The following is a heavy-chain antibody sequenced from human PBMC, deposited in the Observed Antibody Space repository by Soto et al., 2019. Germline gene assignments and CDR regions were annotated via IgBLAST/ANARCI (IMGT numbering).Heavy chain of an antibody. Sequence: GGSLRLSCAASGFTFSNYWMTWVRQAPGKGLEWVANIKEDGSQKYYVDSVKGRFTIFRDNAKNSLYLQMDSLRAEDTAVYYCVGGYYLSIGSFDYWGQGTLVTVSS. CDR1: GFTFSNYW. CDR2: IKEDGSQK. V-gene: IGHV3-7*01. D-gene: IGHD3-22*01. CDR3: VGGYYLSIGSFDY. J-gene: IGHJ4*02.